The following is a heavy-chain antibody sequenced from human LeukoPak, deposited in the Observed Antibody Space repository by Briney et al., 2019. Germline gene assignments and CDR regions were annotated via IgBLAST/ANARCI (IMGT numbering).Heavy chain of an antibody. V-gene: IGHV3-23*01. CDR1: GFTFNNYA. CDR3: ARFHSIYAAGDY. J-gene: IGHJ4*02. D-gene: IGHD2/OR15-2a*01. Sequence: GGSLRLSCAASGFTFNNYAMNWVRQGPGKGLEWVSGISGSGGGTYYADSVKGRFTISRDNAKNSLYLQMNSLRDEDTAVYYCARFHSIYAAGDYWGQGTLVTVSS. CDR2: ISGSGGGT.